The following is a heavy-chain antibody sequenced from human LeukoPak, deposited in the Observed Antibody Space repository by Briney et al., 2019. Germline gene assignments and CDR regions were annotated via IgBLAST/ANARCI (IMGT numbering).Heavy chain of an antibody. CDR1: GGSISSYY. V-gene: IGHV4-59*01. J-gene: IGHJ1*01. D-gene: IGHD2-15*01. CDR2: IYYSGST. Sequence: SETLSLTCTVSGGSISSYYWSWIRQPPGKGLEWIGYIYYSGSTNYNPSLKSRVTISVDTSKNQFSLKLSSVTAADTAVDYCAREGEDCSGGSCYTSEYFQHWGQGTLVTVSS. CDR3: AREGEDCSGGSCYTSEYFQH.